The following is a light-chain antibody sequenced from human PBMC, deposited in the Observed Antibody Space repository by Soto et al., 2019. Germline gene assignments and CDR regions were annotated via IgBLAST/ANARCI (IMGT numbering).Light chain of an antibody. CDR2: RAS. V-gene: IGKV3-20*01. J-gene: IGKJ4*01. CDR1: QSVSSNY. CDR3: QQYGSSPLT. Sequence: VLPQTPGTLSLSPGERATLSCRASQSVSSNYLAWYQQKPGQAPKVLIYRASSRATGIPDRFSGSGSGTDFTLTISRLEPEDFAVYYCQQYGSSPLTFGGGTKVDI.